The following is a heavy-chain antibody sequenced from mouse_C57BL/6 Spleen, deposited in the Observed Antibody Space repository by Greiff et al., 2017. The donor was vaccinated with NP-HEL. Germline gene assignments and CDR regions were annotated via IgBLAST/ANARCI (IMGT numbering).Heavy chain of an antibody. J-gene: IGHJ3*01. CDR2: IDPNTGGT. Sequence: VQLQPPGAELVKPGASVKLSCQASGFPFPSYWMHRVKQRPGRGPEWVGRIDPNTGGTKYNEKFKGKATLTVDKPSSTAYMQLSSLTSEDSAVYYCARGGYYGSSPFAYWGQGTLVTVSA. D-gene: IGHD1-1*01. CDR3: ARGGYYGSSPFAY. CDR1: GFPFPSYW. V-gene: IGHV1-72*01.